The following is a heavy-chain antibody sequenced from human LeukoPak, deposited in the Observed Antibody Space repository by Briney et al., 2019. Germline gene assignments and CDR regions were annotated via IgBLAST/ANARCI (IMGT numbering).Heavy chain of an antibody. CDR3: ARVGNFADYGDYSPARD. CDR1: GGSISSSSYY. CDR2: IYHSGST. D-gene: IGHD4-17*01. Sequence: PSETLSLTCTVSGGSISSSSYYWGWIRQPPGKGLEWIGSIYHSGSTYYNPSLKSRVTISVDTSKNQFSLKLSSVTAADTAVYYCARVGNFADYGDYSPARDWGQGTLVTVSS. V-gene: IGHV4-39*07. J-gene: IGHJ4*02.